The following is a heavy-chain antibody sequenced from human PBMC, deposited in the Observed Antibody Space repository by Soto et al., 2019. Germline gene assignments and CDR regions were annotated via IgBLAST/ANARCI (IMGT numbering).Heavy chain of an antibody. J-gene: IGHJ4*02. CDR2: ISSTTNYI. V-gene: IGHV3-21*06. Sequence: EVQLVESGGGLVKPGGSLRLSCGASGFTSTSYSMNWVRQAPGKGLEWVSSISSTTNYIYYGDSMKCRFTISRDNAKNALHLERNSLRAADTAVYYCARESEDLTSNFDYWGQGTLITVSS. CDR3: ARESEDLTSNFDY. CDR1: GFTSTSYS.